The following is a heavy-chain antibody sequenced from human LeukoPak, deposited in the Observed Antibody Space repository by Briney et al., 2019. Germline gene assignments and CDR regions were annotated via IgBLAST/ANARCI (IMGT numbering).Heavy chain of an antibody. D-gene: IGHD3-10*01. Sequence: GGSLRLSCAASGFSFSTYWMSCVRQAPGKGLEWVANIKQDGSEKYYVDSVKGRFTISRDNAKNSLDLQMHSLRAEDTAVYYYARFIIAFDYWGQGTLATVSS. CDR3: ARFIIAFDY. J-gene: IGHJ4*02. CDR2: IKQDGSEK. CDR1: GFSFSTYW. V-gene: IGHV3-7*01.